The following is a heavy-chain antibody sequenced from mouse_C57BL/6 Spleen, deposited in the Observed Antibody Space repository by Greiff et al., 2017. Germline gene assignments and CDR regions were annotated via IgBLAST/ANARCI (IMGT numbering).Heavy chain of an antibody. CDR2: IDPSGSET. J-gene: IGHJ2*01. Sequence: QVQLQQPGAELVRPGSSVKLSCKASGYTFTSYWMHWVKQRPIQGLEWIGNIDPSGSETHYNQKFKDKATLTVDKSSSTAYMQLSSLTSEDSAVYYCARRYCSSHYDFDYWGQGTTLTVSS. CDR1: GYTFTSYW. V-gene: IGHV1-52*01. CDR3: ARRYCSSHYDFDY. D-gene: IGHD1-1*01.